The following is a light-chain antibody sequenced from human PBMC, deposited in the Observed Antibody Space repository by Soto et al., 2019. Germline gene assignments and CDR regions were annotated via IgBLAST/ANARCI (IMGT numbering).Light chain of an antibody. CDR3: QQLNTSPLT. CDR1: QGISNF. J-gene: IGKJ4*01. CDR2: AAS. V-gene: IGKV1-9*01. Sequence: DIQLTQSPSFLSASVGDRVTVTSRASQGISNFLAWYQQKPGKAPKLLIYAASTLQSGVPSRFSGSGSGTEFTLTISSLQPVDFATYYCQQLNTSPLTFGGGTKVAIK.